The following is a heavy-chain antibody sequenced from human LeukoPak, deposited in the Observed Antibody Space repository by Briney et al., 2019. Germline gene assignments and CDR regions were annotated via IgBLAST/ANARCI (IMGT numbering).Heavy chain of an antibody. CDR3: ARVGERGTHYGDLYYFDY. J-gene: IGHJ4*02. CDR1: GGSISPYY. Sequence: SETLSLTCTVAGGSISPYYWSWSRQPPGKGLEWLGYIYYSGSTNYNPSLKSRVTISVDTSKNQFSLKLSSVTASDTAVYYCARVGERGTHYGDLYYFDYWGQGTLVTVSS. V-gene: IGHV4-59*01. D-gene: IGHD4-17*01. CDR2: IYYSGST.